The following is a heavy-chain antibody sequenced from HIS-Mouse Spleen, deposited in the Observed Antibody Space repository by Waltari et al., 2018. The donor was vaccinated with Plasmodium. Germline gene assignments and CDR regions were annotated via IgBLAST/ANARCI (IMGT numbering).Heavy chain of an antibody. V-gene: IGHV4-34*01. Sequence: QVQLQQWGAGLLKPSETLSLTCAVYGGSFSGYYWSWIRQPPGKGLEWIGEINHSGSTNYNPSLKRRVTISVDTSKNQVSWKLSSVTAADTAVYYCARGVGYCSGGSCDHYFDYWGQGTLVTVSS. D-gene: IGHD2-15*01. J-gene: IGHJ4*02. CDR3: ARGVGYCSGGSCDHYFDY. CDR2: INHSGST. CDR1: GGSFSGYY.